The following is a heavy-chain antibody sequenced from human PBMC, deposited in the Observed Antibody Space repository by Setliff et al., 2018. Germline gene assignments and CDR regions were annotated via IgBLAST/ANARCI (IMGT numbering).Heavy chain of an antibody. V-gene: IGHV3-23*01. D-gene: IGHD2-21*01. J-gene: IGHJ4*02. Sequence: GSLRLSCVGSDFTFSNSAMSWVRQAPGKGLEWVSTITDSGSKILYVDSVKGRFTISRDNSKNSLYLQMDSLRPEDTAVYYCAKDRLFPRYWGRGTLVTVSS. CDR3: AKDRLFPRY. CDR1: DFTFSNSA. CDR2: ITDSGSKI.